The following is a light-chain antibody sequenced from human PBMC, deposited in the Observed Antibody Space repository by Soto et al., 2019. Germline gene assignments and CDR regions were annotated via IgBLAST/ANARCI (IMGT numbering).Light chain of an antibody. J-gene: IGLJ1*01. CDR2: GTN. Sequence: QTVVTQEPSFSVSPGGTVTLTCGLSSGSVSTGHLPSWYQQTPGQAPRTLIYGTNSRSSGVPDRFSGSILGTKAALTITGAQADDESDYYCVLYMGGGTYVFGAGTKVTVL. V-gene: IGLV8-61*01. CDR1: SGSVSTGHL. CDR3: VLYMGGGTYV.